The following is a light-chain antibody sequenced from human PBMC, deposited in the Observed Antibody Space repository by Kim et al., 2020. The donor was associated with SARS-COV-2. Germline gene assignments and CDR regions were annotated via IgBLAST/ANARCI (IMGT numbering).Light chain of an antibody. CDR1: QSFANRY. J-gene: IGKJ4*01. CDR3: QQYTTSVS. CDR2: GTF. Sequence: LSPGAGATPSCRPSQSFANRYLAWYQQKPGQAPRLIIYGTFNRATGIPDRFSGSASVSAFTLTINRLEPEDFAVYYCQQYTTSVSFGGGTKVDIK. V-gene: IGKV3-20*01.